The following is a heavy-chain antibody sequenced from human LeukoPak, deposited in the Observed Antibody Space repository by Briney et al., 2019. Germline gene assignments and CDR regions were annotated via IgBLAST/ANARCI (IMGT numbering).Heavy chain of an antibody. CDR3: VRDTYYYDSSGYYYYYMDV. J-gene: IGHJ6*03. D-gene: IGHD3-22*01. CDR1: GGSFSGYY. V-gene: IGHV4-34*01. CDR2: INHSGST. Sequence: PSETLSLTCAVYGGSFSGYYWSWIRQPPGKGLEWIGEINHSGSTNYNPSLKSRVTISVDTSKNQFSLKLSSVTAADTAVYYCVRDTYYYDSSGYYYYYMDVWGKGTTVTISS.